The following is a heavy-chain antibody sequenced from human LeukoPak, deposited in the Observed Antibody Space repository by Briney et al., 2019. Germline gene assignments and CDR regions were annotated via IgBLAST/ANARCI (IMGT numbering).Heavy chain of an antibody. D-gene: IGHD5-12*01. CDR2: TYYRSKWYN. CDR1: GDSVSSNTAA. CDR3: ARDPVVVATIGVGSYFDL. Sequence: SQTLSLTCGISGDSVSSNTAAWNWLRQSQSRGLEWLGRTYYRSKWYNNYAVSVKSRITINSDSSKNQFSLKLSSVTVADTAVYYCARDPVVVATIGVGSYFDLWGRGILVTVSS. V-gene: IGHV6-1*01. J-gene: IGHJ2*01.